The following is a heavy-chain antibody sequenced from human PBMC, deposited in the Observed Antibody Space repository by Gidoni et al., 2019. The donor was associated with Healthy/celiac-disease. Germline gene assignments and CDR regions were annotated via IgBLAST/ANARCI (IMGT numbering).Heavy chain of an antibody. J-gene: IGHJ4*02. CDR3: ANRAVGY. CDR2: IDYSGST. CDR1: GGSISSSSYY. D-gene: IGHD6-19*01. Sequence: QLPLQESGPGLLQPSETLSLTCTVSGGSISSSSYYWGWIRQPPGKGLEWIGSIDYSGSTYYNPALKSRVTISVDTSKNQFSLKLSSGTAADTAVYYCANRAVGYWGQGTLVTVSS. V-gene: IGHV4-39*01.